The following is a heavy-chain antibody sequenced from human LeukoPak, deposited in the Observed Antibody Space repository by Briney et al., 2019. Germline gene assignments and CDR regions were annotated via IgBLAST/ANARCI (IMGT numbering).Heavy chain of an antibody. D-gene: IGHD3-22*01. J-gene: IGHJ4*02. CDR2: IYPGDSDT. V-gene: IGHV5-51*01. CDR1: GYSFTSYW. Sequence: GESLKISCKGSGYSFTSYWISWVRQMPGKGLEWMGIIYPGDSDTRYSPSFQGQVTISADKSISTAYLQWSSLKASDTAMYYCARLDDSSGYYLTPFDYWGQGTLVTVSS. CDR3: ARLDDSSGYYLTPFDY.